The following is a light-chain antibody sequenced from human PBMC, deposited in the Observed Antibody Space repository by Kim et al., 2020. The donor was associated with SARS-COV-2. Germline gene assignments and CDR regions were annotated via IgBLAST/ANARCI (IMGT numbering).Light chain of an antibody. V-gene: IGLV2-14*01. Sequence: LTQPASVSGSPGQSITISCTGTSSDVGGYNYVSWYQQHPGKAPKLMIYDVSKRPSGVSNRFSGSKSGNTASLTISGLQAEDEADYYCSSYTSSTLYVFGTGTKVTVL. CDR3: SSYTSSTLYV. CDR1: SSDVGGYNY. J-gene: IGLJ1*01. CDR2: DVS.